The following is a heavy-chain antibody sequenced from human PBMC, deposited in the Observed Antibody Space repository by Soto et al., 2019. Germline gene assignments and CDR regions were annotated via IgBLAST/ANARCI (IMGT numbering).Heavy chain of an antibody. V-gene: IGHV3-74*01. J-gene: IGHJ4*02. CDR3: ARSIVVVTALDY. CDR1: GFTFSNYW. Sequence: GGSLRLSCAASGFTFSNYWMDWVRQAPGKGLVWVSRIKRDGSSISYADSVKGRVTISRDNAKNTLYLQMNSLRAEDTAVYYCARSIVVVTALDYWGQGTLVTVSS. D-gene: IGHD2-21*02. CDR2: IKRDGSSI.